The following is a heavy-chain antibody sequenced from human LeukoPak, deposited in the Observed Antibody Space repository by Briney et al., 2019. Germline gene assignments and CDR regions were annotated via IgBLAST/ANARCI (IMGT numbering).Heavy chain of an antibody. V-gene: IGHV4-31*03. J-gene: IGHJ5*02. D-gene: IGHD2-2*01. CDR3: ARGVVPAAGGYNWFDP. Sequence: SETLSLTCIVSGASISSGGYFWSWIRHQAGEGLEWIGYIYYSGNSYLNPSLESRLTMSVDTSKNQFSLKLSSVTAADTAVYFCARGVVPAAGGYNWFDPWGQGTLVIVSS. CDR1: GASISSGGYF. CDR2: IYYSGNS.